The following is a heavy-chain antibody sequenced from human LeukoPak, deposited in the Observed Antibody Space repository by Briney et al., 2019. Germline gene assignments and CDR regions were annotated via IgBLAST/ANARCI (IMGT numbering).Heavy chain of an antibody. CDR2: IYHSGST. CDR3: ARGGLRYFDWLPRPYYFDY. CDR1: GGSISSGGYS. V-gene: IGHV4-30-2*01. J-gene: IGHJ4*02. D-gene: IGHD3-9*01. Sequence: KTSETLSLTCAVSGGSISSGGYSWSWIRQPPGKGLEWIGYIYHSGSTYYNPSLKSRVTISVDRSKNQFSLKLSSVTAADTAVYYCARGGLRYFDWLPRPYYFDYWGQGTLVTVSS.